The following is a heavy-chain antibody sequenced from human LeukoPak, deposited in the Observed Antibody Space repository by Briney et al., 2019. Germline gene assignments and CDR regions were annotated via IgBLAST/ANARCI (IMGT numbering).Heavy chain of an antibody. CDR3: ARGRYYGSAPLDY. J-gene: IGHJ4*02. V-gene: IGHV4-34*01. CDR2: INHSGST. D-gene: IGHD3-10*01. CDR1: GGSISSFY. Sequence: SETLSLTCTVSGGSISSFYWSWIRQPPGKGLEWIGEINHSGSTNYNPSLKSRVIISVDTSKNQFSLKLSSVTAADTAVYYCARGRYYGSAPLDYWGQGTLVTVSS.